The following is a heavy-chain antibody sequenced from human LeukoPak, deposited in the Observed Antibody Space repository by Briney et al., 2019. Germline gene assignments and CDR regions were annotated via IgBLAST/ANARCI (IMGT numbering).Heavy chain of an antibody. J-gene: IGHJ4*02. CDR3: ARADVM. V-gene: IGHV3-21*01. CDR2: ISSSTYI. Sequence: GGSLRLSCAASGFTFSNYNMNWVRQAPGKGLEWVSSISSSTYISYADSVKGRFTISRDNAKNSLFLQMNSLRAEDTAVYYCARADVMGGQGTLVTVSS. CDR1: GFTFSNYN. D-gene: IGHD3-16*01.